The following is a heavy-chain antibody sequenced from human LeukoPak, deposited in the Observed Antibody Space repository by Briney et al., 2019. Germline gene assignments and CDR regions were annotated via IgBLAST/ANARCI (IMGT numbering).Heavy chain of an antibody. CDR2: ISSSSSYI. J-gene: IGHJ3*02. CDR1: GFTFSSYG. D-gene: IGHD2/OR15-2a*01. CDR3: ASTFGADAFDI. V-gene: IGHV3-21*01. Sequence: GGSLRLSCAASGFTFSSYGMHWVRQAPGKGLEWVSSISSSSSYIYYADSVKGRFTISRDNAKDSLYLQMNSLRAEDTAVYYCASTFGADAFDIWGQGTMVTVSS.